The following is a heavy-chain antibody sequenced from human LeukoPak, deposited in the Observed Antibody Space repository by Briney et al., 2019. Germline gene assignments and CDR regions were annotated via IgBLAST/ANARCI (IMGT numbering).Heavy chain of an antibody. Sequence: ASVKVSCKASGYTFTDYYMHWVRQAPGQGLEWMGWINANSGDTNFAQKFQGRVAMTRDTSISTAYLELGSLRSDDTAVYFCTRARWQLVPYFDSWGQGTLVTVYS. J-gene: IGHJ4*02. CDR2: INANSGDT. CDR3: TRARWQLVPYFDS. V-gene: IGHV1-2*02. D-gene: IGHD6-6*01. CDR1: GYTFTDYY.